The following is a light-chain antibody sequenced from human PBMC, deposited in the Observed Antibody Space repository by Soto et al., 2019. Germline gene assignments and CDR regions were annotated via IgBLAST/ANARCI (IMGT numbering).Light chain of an antibody. V-gene: IGLV1-44*01. CDR1: SSNLGQNP. CDR2: SNS. Sequence: QSVLTQPPSASGTPGQRVTISCSGSSSNLGQNPVHWYQQLPGTAPKLLIYSNSYRPSGVPDRFSGSKSGTSASLAISGGQYEDEANYYCAAWDDSSRVFGGGTTVTVL. J-gene: IGLJ3*02. CDR3: AAWDDSSRV.